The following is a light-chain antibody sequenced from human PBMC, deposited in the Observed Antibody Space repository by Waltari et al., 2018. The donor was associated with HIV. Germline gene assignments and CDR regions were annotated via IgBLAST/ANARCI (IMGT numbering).Light chain of an antibody. J-gene: IGKJ2*01. CDR2: GAS. CDR3: QQYGSSPPYT. CDR1: QSVSSSY. V-gene: IGKV3-20*01. Sequence: EIVLTQSPGTLSLSPGERATLSCRASQSVSSSYLAWYQQKPGQAPRLLIYGASSRATGIPDRFSGSGFGTDFSLTISRLEPEDFALYYCQQYGSSPPYTFGQGTKLEIK.